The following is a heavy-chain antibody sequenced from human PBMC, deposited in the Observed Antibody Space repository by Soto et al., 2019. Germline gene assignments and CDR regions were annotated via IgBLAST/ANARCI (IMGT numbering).Heavy chain of an antibody. V-gene: IGHV4-59*01. CDR1: GGSISSYY. Sequence: KSSETLSLTCTVSGGSISSYYWSWIRQPPGKGLEWIGYIYYSGSTNYNPSLKSRVTISVDTSKNQFSLKLGSVTAADTAVYYCARAGSYGYVGYYYGMDVWGQRTTVTVSS. J-gene: IGHJ6*02. CDR3: ARAGSYGYVGYYYGMDV. CDR2: IYYSGST. D-gene: IGHD5-18*01.